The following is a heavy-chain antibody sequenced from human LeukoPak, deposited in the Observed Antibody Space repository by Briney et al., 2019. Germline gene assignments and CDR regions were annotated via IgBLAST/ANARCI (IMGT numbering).Heavy chain of an antibody. Sequence: GGSLRLSCAASGFTFSSYAMHWVRQAPGKGLEWVAVISHDGSNKYYADSVKGRFTISRDNSKNTLYLQMNSLRAEDTAVYYCARVTAAAGLTWYYFDYWGQGTLVTVSS. J-gene: IGHJ4*02. CDR1: GFTFSSYA. D-gene: IGHD6-13*01. CDR2: ISHDGSNK. CDR3: ARVTAAAGLTWYYFDY. V-gene: IGHV3-30*04.